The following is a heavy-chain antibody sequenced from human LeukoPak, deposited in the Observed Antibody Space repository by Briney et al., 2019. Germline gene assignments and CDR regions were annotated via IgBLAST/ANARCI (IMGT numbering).Heavy chain of an antibody. CDR3: ATSISVAENAFDI. Sequence: GGSLGLSCAASGFIFSSYAMDWVRQAPGKGLAWVASISYDGTNKYYADSVKGRFTTSRDDSKNTLYLQMNSLRTEDTAVYYCATSISVAENAFDIWGQGTMVTVSS. CDR1: GFIFSSYA. CDR2: ISYDGTNK. D-gene: IGHD6-19*01. V-gene: IGHV3-30*04. J-gene: IGHJ3*02.